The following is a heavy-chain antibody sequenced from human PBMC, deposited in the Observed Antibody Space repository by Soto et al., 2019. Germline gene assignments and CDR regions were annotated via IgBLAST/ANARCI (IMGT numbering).Heavy chain of an antibody. CDR2: ISYDGSNK. CDR1: GFTFSSYG. D-gene: IGHD6-13*01. V-gene: IGHV3-30*18. CDR3: AKDLGGIAAAGPLYGMDV. J-gene: IGHJ6*02. Sequence: GALRLSCAASGFTFSSYGMHWVRQAPGKGLEWVAVISYDGSNKYYADSVKGRFTISRDNSKNTLYLQMNSLRAEDTAVYYCAKDLGGIAAAGPLYGMDVWGQGTTVTVSS.